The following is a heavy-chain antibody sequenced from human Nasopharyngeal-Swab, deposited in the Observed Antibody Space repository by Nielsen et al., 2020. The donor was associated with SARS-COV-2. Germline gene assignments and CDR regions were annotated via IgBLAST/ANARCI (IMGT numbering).Heavy chain of an antibody. V-gene: IGHV3-9*01. CDR3: AKGVATTVITPAIDY. J-gene: IGHJ4*02. D-gene: IGHD4-17*01. Sequence: LSLTCAASGFSFDDYVMHWVRQAPGKGLEWVSGISWNSGSIGYADSVKGRFTISRDNAKNSLYLHMNSLRGEDTAFYYCAKGVATTVITPAIDYWGQGILVTVSS. CDR1: GFSFDDYV. CDR2: ISWNSGSI.